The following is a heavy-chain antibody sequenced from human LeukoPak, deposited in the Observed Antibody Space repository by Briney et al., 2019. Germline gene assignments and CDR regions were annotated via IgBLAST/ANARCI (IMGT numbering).Heavy chain of an antibody. D-gene: IGHD1-26*01. CDR2: IRYDGSNK. CDR3: AKGLKKYSGNYYYMDV. Sequence: PGGSLRLSCAASGFTFSSYGMHWVRQAPGKGLEWVAFIRYDGSNKYYADSVKGRFTISRDNSKNTLYLQMNSLRAEDTAVYYCAKGLKKYSGNYYYMDVWGKGTTVTISS. J-gene: IGHJ6*03. V-gene: IGHV3-30*02. CDR1: GFTFSSYG.